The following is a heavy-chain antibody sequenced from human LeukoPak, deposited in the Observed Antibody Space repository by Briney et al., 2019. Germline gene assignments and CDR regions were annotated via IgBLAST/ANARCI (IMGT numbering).Heavy chain of an antibody. Sequence: GGSLRLSCAASGFTFNVYAMSWVRQAPGKGLEWVSVISGSGTKTYYAESVKGRFTISRDNAKNSLYLQMNSLRAEDTAAYYCARDGQYTSSWYDFDFWGQGTLVTVSS. CDR3: ARDGQYTSSWYDFDF. CDR1: GFTFNVYA. V-gene: IGHV3-21*06. J-gene: IGHJ4*02. D-gene: IGHD6-13*01. CDR2: ISGSGTKT.